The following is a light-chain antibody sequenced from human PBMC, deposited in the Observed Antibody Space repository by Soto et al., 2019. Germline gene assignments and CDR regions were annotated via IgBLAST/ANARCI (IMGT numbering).Light chain of an antibody. Sequence: EIVMTQSPGTLSLSPGDTATLSGRVSQSLGSDLAWYQQTPGQAPRLLIFGASARPTGIPARISGSGSGTEFTLTISSLRSEDFAVYFCQQYYNWTRTFGQGTKVDIK. CDR2: GAS. J-gene: IGKJ1*01. CDR3: QQYYNWTRT. V-gene: IGKV3D-15*01. CDR1: QSLGSD.